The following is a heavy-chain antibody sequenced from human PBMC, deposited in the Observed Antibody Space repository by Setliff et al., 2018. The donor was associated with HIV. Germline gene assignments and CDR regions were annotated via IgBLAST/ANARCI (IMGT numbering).Heavy chain of an antibody. CDR1: GGSISSYY. CDR3: ARGWGAGSYSRPSWFDP. CDR2: IYTSGST. Sequence: SETLSLTCTVSGGSISSYYWSWIRQPAGKGLEWIGRIYTSGSTNYNPSLKRRVTISADTSKNQFSLKMGSLTAADPAVYYCARGWGAGSYSRPSWFDPWGQGTLVTVSS. V-gene: IGHV4-4*07. J-gene: IGHJ5*02. D-gene: IGHD3-10*01.